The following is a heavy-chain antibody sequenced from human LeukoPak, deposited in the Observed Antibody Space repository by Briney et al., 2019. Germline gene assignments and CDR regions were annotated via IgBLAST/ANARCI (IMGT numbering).Heavy chain of an antibody. Sequence: SETLSLTCAVYGGSFSGYYWSWIRQPPGKGLEWIGEINHSGSTNYNPSLRSRVTISVDTSKNQFSLKLSSVTAADTAVYYCARGRYGSGSYYDDYWGQGTLVTVSS. CDR1: GGSFSGYY. J-gene: IGHJ4*02. D-gene: IGHD3-10*01. CDR2: INHSGST. CDR3: ARGRYGSGSYYDDY. V-gene: IGHV4-34*01.